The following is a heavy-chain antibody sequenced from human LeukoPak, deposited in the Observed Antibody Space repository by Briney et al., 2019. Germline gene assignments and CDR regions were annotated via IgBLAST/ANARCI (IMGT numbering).Heavy chain of an antibody. Sequence: GGSLRLSCAASGFTVSSNYMSWVRQAPGKGLEWVSVIYSGGSTYYADSVKGRFTISRDNSKNTLYLQMNSLRAEDTAVYYCARTNQLREEKHYFDYWGQGTLVTVSS. V-gene: IGHV3-66*01. CDR3: ARTNQLREEKHYFDY. D-gene: IGHD2-2*01. CDR1: GFTVSSNY. J-gene: IGHJ4*02. CDR2: IYSGGST.